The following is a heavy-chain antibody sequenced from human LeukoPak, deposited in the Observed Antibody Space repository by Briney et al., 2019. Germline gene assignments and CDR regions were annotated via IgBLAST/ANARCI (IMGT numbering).Heavy chain of an antibody. D-gene: IGHD5-24*01. CDR3: ARQMGRWLQSPFDY. CDR1: RYYW. J-gene: IGHJ4*02. CDR2: IYPGDSDT. V-gene: IGHV5-51*01. Sequence: GESLKISCQGSRYYWIAWVRQMPGKGLEWMGIIYPGDSDTRYSPSFQGQVTISADKSISTAYLQWSSLKASDTAMYYCARQMGRWLQSPFDYWGQGTLVTVSS.